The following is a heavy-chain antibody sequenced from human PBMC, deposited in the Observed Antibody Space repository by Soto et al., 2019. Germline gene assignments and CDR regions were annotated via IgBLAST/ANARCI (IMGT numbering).Heavy chain of an antibody. Sequence: VGSLRLSCAASGFTFSSYAMSWVRQAPGKGLEWVSAISGSGGSTYYADSGKGRFTISRDNSKNTLDLQMNSPRAEDTAVYYCATSSNVVVTAITAFDIWGQGTMVTVSS. D-gene: IGHD2-21*02. CDR1: GFTFSSYA. CDR2: ISGSGGST. V-gene: IGHV3-23*01. CDR3: ATSSNVVVTAITAFDI. J-gene: IGHJ3*02.